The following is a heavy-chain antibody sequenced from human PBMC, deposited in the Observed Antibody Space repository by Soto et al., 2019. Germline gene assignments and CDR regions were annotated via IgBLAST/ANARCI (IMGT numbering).Heavy chain of an antibody. J-gene: IGHJ6*02. Sequence: QQQLVQSGAEVKKPGSSVKVSGTASGGTFGTYAISWVRQAPGQWLEWMGKIIPIFKTANYAQKFQGRITITADRSPRTDIAYMEMSSLRSEDTALYYCARVSIPGSYGEDVWGQGTTVTVSS. V-gene: IGHV1-69*06. CDR3: ARVSIPGSYGEDV. D-gene: IGHD3-16*01. CDR2: IIPIFKTA. CDR1: GGTFGTYA.